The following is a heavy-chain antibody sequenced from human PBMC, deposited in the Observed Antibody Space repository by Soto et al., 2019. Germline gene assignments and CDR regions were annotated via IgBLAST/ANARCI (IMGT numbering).Heavy chain of an antibody. Sequence: GGSLRLTCAASGFTFSSYWMHWVRQAPGKGLVWVSRINSDGSSTSYADSVKGRFTISRDNSKNTLYLQMNSLRAEDTAVYYCAKIAVAGIAGGDWFDPWGQGTLVTVSS. V-gene: IGHV3-74*01. CDR3: AKIAVAGIAGGDWFDP. CDR2: INSDGSST. CDR1: GFTFSSYW. D-gene: IGHD6-19*01. J-gene: IGHJ5*02.